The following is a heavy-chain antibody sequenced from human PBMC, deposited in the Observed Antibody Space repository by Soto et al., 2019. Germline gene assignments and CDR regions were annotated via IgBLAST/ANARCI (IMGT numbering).Heavy chain of an antibody. CDR2: ISTYNGKT. CDR1: GYPFTSYG. V-gene: IGHV1-18*04. CDR3: ARDRVEAALGTFDQ. Sequence: ASVKVSCKASGYPFTSYGISWVRQAPGQGLEWMGWISTYNGKTNYGQKFQGRVTITTDTSTSTAYMDLRNLRSDDTAVYYCARDRVEAALGTFDQWGQGTLVTVSS. D-gene: IGHD6-13*01. J-gene: IGHJ4*02.